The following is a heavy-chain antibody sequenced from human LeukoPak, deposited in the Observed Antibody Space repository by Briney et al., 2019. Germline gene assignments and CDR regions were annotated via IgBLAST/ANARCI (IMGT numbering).Heavy chain of an antibody. V-gene: IGHV4-61*08. CDR2: IYYSGST. J-gene: IGHJ3*02. D-gene: IGHD2-15*01. Sequence: SETLSLTCAVSGGSINSGGFSWTWIRQPPGKGLEWIGYIYYSGSTNYNPSLKSRVTISVDTSKNQFSLKLSSVTAADTAVYYCARVGYQAPDAFDIWGQGTMVTVSS. CDR1: GGSINSGGFS. CDR3: ARVGYQAPDAFDI.